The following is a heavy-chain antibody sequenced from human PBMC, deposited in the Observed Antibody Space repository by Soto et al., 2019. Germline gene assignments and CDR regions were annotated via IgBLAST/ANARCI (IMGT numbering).Heavy chain of an antibody. J-gene: IGHJ6*03. Sequence: GGSLRLSCAASGFTFSDYYMSWIRQAPGKGLEWVSYISSSGSTIYYADSVKGRFTISRDNAKNSLYLQMNSLRAEDTAVYYCARKRPYYVRSLVYYYMDVWGKGTTVTVSS. CDR1: GFTFSDYY. V-gene: IGHV3-11*01. D-gene: IGHD3-22*01. CDR3: ARKRPYYVRSLVYYYMDV. CDR2: ISSSGSTI.